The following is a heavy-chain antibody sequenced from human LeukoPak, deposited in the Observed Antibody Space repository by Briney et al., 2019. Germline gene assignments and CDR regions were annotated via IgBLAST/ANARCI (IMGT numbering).Heavy chain of an antibody. Sequence: GGSLSLSCAASGFTFSSYGMHWVRQAPGKGLEWVAFIRYDGSNKYYADSVKGRFTISRDNSKNTLYLQMNSLRAEDTAVYYCRAASHYYYYYMDVWGKGTTVTVSS. D-gene: IGHD2-15*01. J-gene: IGHJ6*03. CDR1: GFTFSSYG. CDR2: IRYDGSNK. CDR3: RAASHYYYYYMDV. V-gene: IGHV3-30*02.